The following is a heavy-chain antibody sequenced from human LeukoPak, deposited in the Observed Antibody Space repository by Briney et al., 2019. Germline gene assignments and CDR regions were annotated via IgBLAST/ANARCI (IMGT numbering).Heavy chain of an antibody. Sequence: SETLSLTCTVSGGSISSYYWSWIRQPPGKGLEWIGEINHSGSTNYNPSLKSRVTISVDTSKNQFSLKLSSVTAADTAVYYCARRQISCTNGVCYTGFDYWGQGTLVTVSS. CDR1: GGSISSYY. CDR3: ARRQISCTNGVCYTGFDY. V-gene: IGHV4-34*01. CDR2: INHSGST. D-gene: IGHD2-8*01. J-gene: IGHJ4*02.